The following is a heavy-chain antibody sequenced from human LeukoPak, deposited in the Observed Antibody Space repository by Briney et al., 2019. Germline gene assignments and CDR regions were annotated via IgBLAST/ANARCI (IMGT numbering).Heavy chain of an antibody. D-gene: IGHD2-15*01. V-gene: IGHV4-31*03. CDR2: IYYSGST. Sequence: SETLSLTCTVSGGSISSGGYYWSWIRQHPGKGLEWIGYIYYSGSTYYNPSLKSRVTISVDTSKNQISLKLSSVTAADTAVYYCARDSPAGLLGNWGQETLVTVSS. CDR3: ARDSPAGLLGN. CDR1: GGSISSGGYY. J-gene: IGHJ4*02.